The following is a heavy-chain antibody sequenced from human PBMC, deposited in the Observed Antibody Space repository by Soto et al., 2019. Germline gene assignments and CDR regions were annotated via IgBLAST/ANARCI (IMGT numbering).Heavy chain of an antibody. CDR3: GGDGSSYGSGRYDSYGMDV. CDR2: IIPIFGTA. Sequence: QVQLVQSGAEVKKPGSSVKVSCKASGGTFSSYAISWVRQAPGQGLEWMGGIIPIFGTANYAQKLQSRVTFTADEYTNRAYMELSRLRSEETAVYYCGGDGSSYGSGRYDSYGMDVWGQGNTVTVSS. V-gene: IGHV1-69*12. J-gene: IGHJ6*02. D-gene: IGHD3-10*01. CDR1: GGTFSSYA.